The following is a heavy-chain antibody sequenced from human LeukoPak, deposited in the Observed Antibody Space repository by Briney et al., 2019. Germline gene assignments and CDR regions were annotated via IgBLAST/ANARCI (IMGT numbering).Heavy chain of an antibody. CDR1: GFTFSSYA. J-gene: IGHJ4*02. CDR2: ISYDGSNK. Sequence: GRSLRLSCAASGFTFSSYAMHWVRQAPGKGLEWVAVISYDGSNKYYADSVKGRLTISRDNSKNTLYLQMNSLRAEDTAVYYCARDILDIVVVPAAVFDYWGQGTLVTVSS. CDR3: ARDILDIVVVPAAVFDY. D-gene: IGHD2-2*03. V-gene: IGHV3-30-3*01.